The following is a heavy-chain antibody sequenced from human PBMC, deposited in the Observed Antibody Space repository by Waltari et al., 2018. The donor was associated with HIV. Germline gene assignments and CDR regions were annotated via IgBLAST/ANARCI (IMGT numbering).Heavy chain of an antibody. V-gene: IGHV3-21*01. CDR2: VSCSISNI. CDR1: GFTFRSYS. Sequence: EVHLVESGGGLVKPGGSLRLACAASGFTFRSYSMNWVRQAPGNGLEGVSFVSCSISNIYYADYVNGQFSIPRGKAKNSLYLQMDSLGADDTAVYDSARPIGRGVDYWGQGTLVTVSS. D-gene: IGHD3-22*01. J-gene: IGHJ4*02. CDR3: ARPIGRGVDY.